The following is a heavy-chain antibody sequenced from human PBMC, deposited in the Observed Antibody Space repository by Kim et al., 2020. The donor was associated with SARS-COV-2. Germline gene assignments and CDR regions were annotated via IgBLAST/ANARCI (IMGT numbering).Heavy chain of an antibody. CDR2: IWYDGSNK. V-gene: IGHV3-33*06. J-gene: IGHJ2*01. CDR1: GFTFSSYS. D-gene: IGHD3-3*01. CDR3: AKARDGGPDYWYFDL. Sequence: GGSLRLSCAASGFTFSSYSMHWVRQAPGKGLEWVAVIWYDGSNKYYADSVKGRFTISRDNSKNTLYLQMNSLRAEDTAVYYCAKARDGGPDYWYFDLWGRGTLVTVSS.